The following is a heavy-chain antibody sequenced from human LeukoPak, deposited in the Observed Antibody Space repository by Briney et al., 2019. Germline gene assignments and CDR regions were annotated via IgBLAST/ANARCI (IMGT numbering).Heavy chain of an antibody. D-gene: IGHD3-10*01. J-gene: IGHJ4*02. CDR2: MNPNSGNT. CDR1: GYTFTSYG. V-gene: IGHV1-8*03. Sequence: ASVKVSCKASGYTFTSYGINWVRQATGQGLEWMGWMNPNSGNTGYAQKFQGRVTITRNTSISTAYMELSSLRSEDTAVYYCARVFVPNYGSGSYSNAFDYWGQGTLVTVSS. CDR3: ARVFVPNYGSGSYSNAFDY.